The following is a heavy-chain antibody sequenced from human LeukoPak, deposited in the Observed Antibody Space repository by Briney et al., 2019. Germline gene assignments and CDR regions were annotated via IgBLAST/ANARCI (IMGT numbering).Heavy chain of an antibody. Sequence: PGRSLRRSCAASGFTFSSYAMHWVRQAPGKGLEWVAVISYDGSNKYYADSVKGRFTISRDNSKNTLYLQMNSLRAEDTAVYYCARDPLGDGYNFDYWGQGTLVTVSS. CDR2: ISYDGSNK. CDR1: GFTFSSYA. J-gene: IGHJ4*02. D-gene: IGHD5-24*01. V-gene: IGHV3-30-3*01. CDR3: ARDPLGDGYNFDY.